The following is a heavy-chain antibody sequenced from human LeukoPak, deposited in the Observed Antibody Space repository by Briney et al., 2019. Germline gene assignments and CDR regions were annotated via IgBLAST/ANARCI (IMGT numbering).Heavy chain of an antibody. CDR1: GFTFSSYA. Sequence: GGSLRLSCAASGFTFSSYAVSWVRQAPGKGLEWVSAISDSGGSTYYAEGRFTISRDNSKNTLFLQMNSLRAEDTAVYYCAKDRVEGDGYISLDSWGQGTLVTVSS. CDR2: ISDSGGST. J-gene: IGHJ4*02. CDR3: AKDRVEGDGYISLDS. V-gene: IGHV3-23*01. D-gene: IGHD5-24*01.